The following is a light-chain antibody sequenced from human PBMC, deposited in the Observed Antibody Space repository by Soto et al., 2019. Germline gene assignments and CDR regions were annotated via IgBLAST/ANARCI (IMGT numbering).Light chain of an antibody. CDR3: PHPTIYPEA. CDR1: QTIISL. V-gene: IGKV1-5*03. J-gene: IGKJ1*01. CDR2: KAS. Sequence: EIQMTQSPSTLSGSVGDRVTITCRASQTIISLLSFYQQKPVKAPKLLIYKASTLKSGVPSRFSGSGSGTEFTLTISSLQAEDFATYYCPHPTIYPEAFGQRTKV.